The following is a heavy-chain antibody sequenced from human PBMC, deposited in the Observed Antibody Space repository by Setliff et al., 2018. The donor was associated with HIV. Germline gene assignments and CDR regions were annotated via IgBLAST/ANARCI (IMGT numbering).Heavy chain of an antibody. J-gene: IGHJ4*02. Sequence: GGSLRLSCAASGFTFSAYSFHWVRQAPGKGLEWVAVISYDGKSIQYADSVKGRSTVSRDNSRKTLYLQMSSLRTGDTAVYYCAREEPALLSVFALGHWGQGTLVTVSS. CDR1: GFTFSAYS. CDR2: ISYDGKSI. D-gene: IGHD3-16*01. V-gene: IGHV3-30*04. CDR3: AREEPALLSVFALGH.